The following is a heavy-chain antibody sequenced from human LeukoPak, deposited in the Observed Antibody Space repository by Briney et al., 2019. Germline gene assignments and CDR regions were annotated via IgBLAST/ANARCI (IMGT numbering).Heavy chain of an antibody. V-gene: IGHV3-23*01. J-gene: IGHJ4*02. D-gene: IGHD2/OR15-2a*01. CDR1: RFTVGVYA. Sequence: PGGTLRLSCATSRFTVGVYAMIGVRQAPGKGQEWVSTISDSGGSTYYADSVKGRFTISRGNSKNTLYLLMNELSAEDTAVYYCAKSHSLEYRGYFDYWGQGTLVTVSS. CDR3: AKSHSLEYRGYFDY. CDR2: ISDSGGST.